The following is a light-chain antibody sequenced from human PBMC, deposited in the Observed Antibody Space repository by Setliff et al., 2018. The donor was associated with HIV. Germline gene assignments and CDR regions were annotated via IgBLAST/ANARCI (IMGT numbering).Light chain of an antibody. Sequence: SALTQPRSVSGSPGQSVTISCTGASSDVGAYNYVSWYQQHPGKAPKLMIYGVTKRPSGIPHRFSGSKSGNTASLTISGLQAEDEANYYCCSYAGSYTFVVFGGGTQLTVL. V-gene: IGLV2-11*01. J-gene: IGLJ2*01. CDR3: CSYAGSYTFVV. CDR2: GVT. CDR1: SSDVGAYNY.